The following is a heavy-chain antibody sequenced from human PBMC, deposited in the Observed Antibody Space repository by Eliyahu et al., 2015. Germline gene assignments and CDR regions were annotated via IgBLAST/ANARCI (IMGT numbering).Heavy chain of an antibody. D-gene: IGHD2-2*01. Sequence: QVHLVESGGVVVQPGRSXRLSCXAXGFXXSSYAIHWVRQAPGKGLEWVAAISYDGSNKDYADSVKGRFTISRDNSKNTLYMQMNSLRAEDTAVYYCARDYCSSTSCLFDYWGQGTLVTVSS. CDR2: ISYDGSNK. J-gene: IGHJ4*02. CDR3: ARDYCSSTSCLFDY. V-gene: IGHV3-30*01. CDR1: GFXXSSYA.